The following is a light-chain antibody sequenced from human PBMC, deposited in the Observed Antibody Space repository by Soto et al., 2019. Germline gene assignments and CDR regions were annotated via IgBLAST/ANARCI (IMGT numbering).Light chain of an antibody. CDR2: TDD. V-gene: IGLV1-44*01. J-gene: IGLJ2*01. CDR3: VTWDDSLNGPV. Sequence: QSVLTQPPSASGTPGQRVTISCSGSGSNIRSHTVNWYQQLPGTAPKLLIYTDDQRPSAVPDRFSGSKSGTSASLAISGLQSEDEADYHCVTWDDSLNGPVFGGGTKLTVL. CDR1: GSNIRSHT.